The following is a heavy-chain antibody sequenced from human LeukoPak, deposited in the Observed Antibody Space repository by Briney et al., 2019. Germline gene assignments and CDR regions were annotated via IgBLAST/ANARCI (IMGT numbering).Heavy chain of an antibody. V-gene: IGHV4-38-2*02. CDR3: ARGGIVVAVYFDF. Sequence: AEPLSLPCIVSCFSISNEYYWVWVRQPPGKGLEGIGSLYHSGTPYYNPSLKRGATTSVNTSKNHLSLRLRSVTAADTAVYYCARGGIVVAVYFDFWGKGTLVTVSS. D-gene: IGHD2-21*01. CDR1: CFSISNEYY. CDR2: LYHSGTP. J-gene: IGHJ4*02.